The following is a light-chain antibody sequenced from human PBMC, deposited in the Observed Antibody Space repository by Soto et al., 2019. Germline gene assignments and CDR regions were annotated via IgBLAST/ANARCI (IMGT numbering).Light chain of an antibody. Sequence: DIQMTKSPSSLSASVGDRVTITCRSSQGIRNDLAWYQQKPGKAPKRLIYAASTLQSGVPSRFSGSGAGTEFTLTISSLQPEDFGTYYCLQHYGYPLTVGGGTKVDTK. CDR3: LQHYGYPLT. V-gene: IGKV1-17*01. CDR1: QGIRND. J-gene: IGKJ4*01. CDR2: AAS.